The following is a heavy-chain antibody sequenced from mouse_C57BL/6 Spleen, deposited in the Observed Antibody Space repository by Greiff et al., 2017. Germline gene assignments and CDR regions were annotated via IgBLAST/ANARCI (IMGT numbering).Heavy chain of an antibody. CDR3: ARLIIYDGYSWYFDV. J-gene: IGHJ1*03. V-gene: IGHV1-81*01. CDR2: IYPRSGNT. Sequence: VKLQESGAELARPGASVKLSCKASGYTFTSYGISWVKQRTGQGLEWIGEIYPRSGNTYYNEKFKGKATLTADKSSSTAYMELRSLTSEDSAVYFCARLIIYDGYSWYFDVWGTGTTVTVSS. D-gene: IGHD2-3*01. CDR1: GYTFTSYG.